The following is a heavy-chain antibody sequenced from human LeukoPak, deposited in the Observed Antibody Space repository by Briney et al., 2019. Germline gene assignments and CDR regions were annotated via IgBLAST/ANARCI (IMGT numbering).Heavy chain of an antibody. J-gene: IGHJ4*02. CDR3: ARYTSGYDLDY. Sequence: GRSLRLSCVASGFTFSGHVMHWVRQAPGKGLEWVAVIWYDGSQKYYADSVKGRFTISRDNSKNTLFLQMNSLRAEDTAVYHCARYTSGYDLDYWGQGTLVTVSS. CDR1: GFTFSGHV. CDR2: IWYDGSQK. V-gene: IGHV3-33*01. D-gene: IGHD5-12*01.